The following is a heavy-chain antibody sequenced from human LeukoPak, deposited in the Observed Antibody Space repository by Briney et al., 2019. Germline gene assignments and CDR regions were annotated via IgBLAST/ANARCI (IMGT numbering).Heavy chain of an antibody. CDR1: GFTVSSNY. V-gene: IGHV3-53*01. CDR3: ASHWYSSGWYGCDY. D-gene: IGHD6-19*01. J-gene: IGHJ4*02. Sequence: GGSLSLSCAASGFTVSSNYMSWVRQAPGKGLEWVSVIYSGGSTYYADSVKGRFTISRDNSKNTLYLQMNSLRAEDTAVYYCASHWYSSGWYGCDYWGQGTLVTVSS. CDR2: IYSGGST.